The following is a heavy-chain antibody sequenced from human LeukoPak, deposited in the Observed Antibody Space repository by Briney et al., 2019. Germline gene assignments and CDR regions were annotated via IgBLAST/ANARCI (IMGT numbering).Heavy chain of an antibody. CDR3: ARDRGYCRGTTCYAYYFDS. V-gene: IGHV3-48*04. CDR2: IGTTTSTI. D-gene: IGHD2-2*01. Sequence: HPGGSLRLSCAASGFTLSSFGMNWVRQAPGKGLEWVSYIGTTTSTIYYADSVKGRFTISRDNAKNSLYLQMNSLRAEDTAVYYCARDRGYCRGTTCYAYYFDSWGQGTLVTVSS. J-gene: IGHJ4*02. CDR1: GFTLSSFG.